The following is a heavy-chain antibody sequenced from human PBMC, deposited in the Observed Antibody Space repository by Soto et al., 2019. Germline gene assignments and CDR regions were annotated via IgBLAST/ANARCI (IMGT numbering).Heavy chain of an antibody. CDR2: ISGSGGST. CDR1: GFTFISYA. V-gene: IGHV3-23*01. D-gene: IGHD6-19*01. CDR3: AKAKQWLRYFDY. Sequence: EVQLLESGGGLVQPGGSLRLSCAASGFTFISYAMSWVRQAPGKGLEWVSAISGSGGSTYYADSVKGRFTISRDNSKNTLYLQMNSLRAEDTAVYYGAKAKQWLRYFDYWGQGTLVTVSS. J-gene: IGHJ4*02.